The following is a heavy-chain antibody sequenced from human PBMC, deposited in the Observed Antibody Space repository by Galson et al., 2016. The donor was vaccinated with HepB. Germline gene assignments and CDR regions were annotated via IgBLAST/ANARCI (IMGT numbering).Heavy chain of an antibody. CDR3: AGQGDSNYESSDYYGMNV. D-gene: IGHD4-11*01. CDR1: GYSFTNYW. V-gene: IGHV5-10-1*01. Sequence: QSGAEVKKPGESLRISCKGSGYSFTNYWISWVRQLPGKGLEWMGRIEPSDSYTNYHPSFQGQVTISADKSITTAYLQWSILRASDTGIYYCAGQGDSNYESSDYYGMNVWGQGTTVTVSS. CDR2: IEPSDSYT. J-gene: IGHJ6*02.